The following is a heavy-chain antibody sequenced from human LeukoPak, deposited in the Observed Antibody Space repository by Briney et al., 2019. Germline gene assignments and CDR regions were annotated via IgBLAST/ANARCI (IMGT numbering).Heavy chain of an antibody. CDR2: IKQDGSGT. D-gene: IGHD6-13*01. J-gene: IGHJ4*02. Sequence: PGGSLRLSCVASGFTFSSYWMSWVRQAPGKGPEWVASIKQDGSGTYYVDSLKGRFTISRDNAKNSLYLQMNSLRAEDTAVYFCARSAYSSSAAKWGQGTLVTVSS. CDR1: GFTFSSYW. CDR3: ARSAYSSSAAK. V-gene: IGHV3-7*01.